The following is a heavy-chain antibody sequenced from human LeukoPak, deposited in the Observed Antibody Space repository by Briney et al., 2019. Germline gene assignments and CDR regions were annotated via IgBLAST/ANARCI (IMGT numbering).Heavy chain of an antibody. D-gene: IGHD6-6*01. CDR3: ATFEYTSSSLNY. V-gene: IGHV1-2*02. Sequence: ASVKVSCKASGYTFTGYDMYWVRQAPGQGLERMGWINPNSGGTNYAQKFQGRVTMTRDTSISTAYMELSRLRSDDTAVYYCATFEYTSSSLNYWGQGTLVSVSS. J-gene: IGHJ4*02. CDR1: GYTFTGYD. CDR2: INPNSGGT.